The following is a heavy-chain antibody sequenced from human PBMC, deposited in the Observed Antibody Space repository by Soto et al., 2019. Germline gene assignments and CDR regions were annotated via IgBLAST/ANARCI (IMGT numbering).Heavy chain of an antibody. CDR2: VCHNRLT. D-gene: IGHD2-15*01. Sequence: SETLSLTCDVSGDSIGSNVWWSWVRQPPGKGLEWIGEVCHNRLTDYNPSLRGRATMSADMSKNQFSLRVTSVTGADTAIYYCARGAALPGEADRFDYWGQGALVTVSS. J-gene: IGHJ4*02. CDR3: ARGAALPGEADRFDY. V-gene: IGHV4-4*02. CDR1: GDSIGSNVW.